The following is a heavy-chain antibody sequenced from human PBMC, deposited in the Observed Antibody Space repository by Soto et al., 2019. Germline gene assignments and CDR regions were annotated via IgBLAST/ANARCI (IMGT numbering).Heavy chain of an antibody. CDR2: ISGSGGST. D-gene: IGHD3-10*01. CDR3: AKNRVLLWLGEPYGMDV. Sequence: GGSLRLSCAASGFTFSSYAMSWVRQASGKGLEWVSAISGSGGSTYYADSVKGRFTISRDNSKNTLYLQMNSLRAEDTAVYYCAKNRVLLWLGEPYGMDVWGQGTTVTVSS. J-gene: IGHJ6*02. V-gene: IGHV3-23*01. CDR1: GFTFSSYA.